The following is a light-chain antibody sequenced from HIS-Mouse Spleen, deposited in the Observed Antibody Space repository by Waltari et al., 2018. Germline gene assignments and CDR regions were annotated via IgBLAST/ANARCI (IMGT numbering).Light chain of an antibody. CDR3: YSAADNSGV. CDR2: KNS. V-gene: IGLV3-27*01. Sequence: SYELTQPSSVSVSPGQTARITCSGDVLAKKYARWFQQKPGQAPVRVINKNSDRPSGIPERFSGSSSGTTVTLTISGAQVEDEADYYCYSAADNSGVFGGGTKLTVL. CDR1: VLAKKY. J-gene: IGLJ2*01.